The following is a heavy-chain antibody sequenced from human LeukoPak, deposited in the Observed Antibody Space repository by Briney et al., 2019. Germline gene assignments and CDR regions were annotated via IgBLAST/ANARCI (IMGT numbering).Heavy chain of an antibody. CDR3: AKSGTSGYAFDY. Sequence: GRSLRLSCAASGFTFDDYAMHWVRQAPGKGLEWVSGISWNSGSIGYADSVKGQFTISGDDAKNSLYLQMNSLRAEDMALYYCAKSGTSGYAFDYWGQGTLVTVSS. V-gene: IGHV3-9*03. D-gene: IGHD3-22*01. CDR1: GFTFDDYA. CDR2: ISWNSGSI. J-gene: IGHJ4*02.